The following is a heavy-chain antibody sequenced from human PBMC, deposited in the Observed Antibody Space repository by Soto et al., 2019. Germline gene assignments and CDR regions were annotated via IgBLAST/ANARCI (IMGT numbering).Heavy chain of an antibody. V-gene: IGHV1-69*02. CDR1: GGTFSSYT. CDR3: ASGMLDYYMVV. CDR2: IIPLLGIA. Sequence: QVQLVQSGAEVKKPGSSVKVSCKASGGTFSSYTISWLRQAPGQGLEWMGRIIPLLGIANYAQKFQGRVTITADKSTSTAYRERSSMSSEDTALYYCASGMLDYYMVVWGKGTTVTVSS. D-gene: IGHD3-10*02. J-gene: IGHJ6*03.